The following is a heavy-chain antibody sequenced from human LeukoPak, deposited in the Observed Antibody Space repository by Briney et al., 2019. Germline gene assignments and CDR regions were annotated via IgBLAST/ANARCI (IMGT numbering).Heavy chain of an antibody. CDR2: MNPNSGNT. CDR3: ASSSSWYFPYYFDY. J-gene: IGHJ4*02. CDR1: GYTFTSYD. V-gene: IGHV1-8*01. Sequence: ASVKVSCKASGYTFTSYDINWVRQATGQGLEWMGWMNPNSGNTGYAQKFQGRVTMTRNTSISTAYMELSSLRSEDTAVYYCASSSSWYFPYYFDYWGQETLVTVSS. D-gene: IGHD6-13*01.